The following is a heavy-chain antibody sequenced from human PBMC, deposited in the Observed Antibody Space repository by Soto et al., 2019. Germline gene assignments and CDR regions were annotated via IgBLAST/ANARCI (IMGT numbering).Heavy chain of an antibody. CDR3: AIDQGRHTGD. CDR2: IHHSGST. J-gene: IGHJ4*02. Sequence: QVQLQESGPGLVRPSGTVSLTCAVSGLSISSDNWWSWVRQPPGKGLEWIGEIHHSGSTNYNPSLKSRVTMSVVPSKDLFSLTLNSVTAADTAFYYCAIDQGRHTGDWGQGTLVSVSS. CDR1: GLSISSDNW. V-gene: IGHV4-4*02.